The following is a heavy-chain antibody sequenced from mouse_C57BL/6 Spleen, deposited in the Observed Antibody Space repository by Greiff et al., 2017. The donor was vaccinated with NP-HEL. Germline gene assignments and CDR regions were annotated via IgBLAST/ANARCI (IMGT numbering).Heavy chain of an antibody. CDR2: IYPGNSDT. CDR3: TRGAHSIYYAMDY. V-gene: IGHV1-5*01. CDR1: GYTFTSYW. Sequence: VQLQQSGTVLARPGASVKMSCKTSGYTFTSYWMHWVKQRPGQGLEWIGAIYPGNSDTSYNQKFKGKAKLTAVTSANTAYMELSSLTNEDSAVYYCTRGAHSIYYAMDYWGQGTSVTVSS. J-gene: IGHJ4*01.